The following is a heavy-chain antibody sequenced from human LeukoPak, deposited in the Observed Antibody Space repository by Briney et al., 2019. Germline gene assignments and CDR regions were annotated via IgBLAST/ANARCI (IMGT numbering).Heavy chain of an antibody. CDR1: GGSFSGYY. V-gene: IGHV4-34*01. D-gene: IGHD3-22*01. Sequence: SETLSLTCAIYGGSFSGYYWSWIRQPPGKGLEWIGEINHSGSTNYNPSLKSRVTMSADTSKNQLSLKLSSVTAADTAVYYCARPYYYDSRIDPWGQGILVTVSS. CDR2: INHSGST. J-gene: IGHJ5*02. CDR3: ARPYYYDSRIDP.